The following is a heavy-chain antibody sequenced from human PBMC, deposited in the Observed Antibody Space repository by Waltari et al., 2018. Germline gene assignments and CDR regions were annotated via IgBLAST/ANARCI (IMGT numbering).Heavy chain of an antibody. CDR1: GGSISSGSYY. Sequence: QVQLQESGPGLVKPSQTLSLTCTVSGGSISSGSYYWSWIRQPAGKGLEWIGRIYTSGSTNDNPALKSRVTISVDTSKNQFSLKLSSVTAADTAVYYCATVYYDSSGYYFTSGAFDIWGQGTMVTVSS. V-gene: IGHV4-61*02. CDR3: ATVYYDSSGYYFTSGAFDI. J-gene: IGHJ3*02. D-gene: IGHD3-22*01. CDR2: IYTSGST.